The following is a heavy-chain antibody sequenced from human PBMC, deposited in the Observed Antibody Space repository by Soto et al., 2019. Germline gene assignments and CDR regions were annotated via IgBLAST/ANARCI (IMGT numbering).Heavy chain of an antibody. D-gene: IGHD2-21*02. Sequence: QVQHVQSGAEVKKPGASVRVSCRTSGYTFTSYAIHWVRQAPGQGLEWMTWSNIGNGNTKYSQKFQGRVTVSRDTSAIAAYMELSGLRSEDTAVYYCAREPLWGGVCYNHGLDPWGQGTLVTVNS. V-gene: IGHV1-3*04. J-gene: IGHJ5*02. CDR2: SNIGNGNT. CDR1: GYTFTSYA. CDR3: AREPLWGGVCYNHGLDP.